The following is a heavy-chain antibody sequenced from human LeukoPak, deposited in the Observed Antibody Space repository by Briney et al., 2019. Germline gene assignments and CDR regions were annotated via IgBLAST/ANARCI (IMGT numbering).Heavy chain of an antibody. CDR2: IIPILGIA. J-gene: IGHJ5*02. CDR1: GGTFSSYA. V-gene: IGHV1-69*04. D-gene: IGHD1-1*01. CDR3: ARDRIPEGLENWLDP. Sequence: ASVKVSCKASGGTFSSYAISWVRQAPGQGLEWMGRIIPILGIANYAQKFQGRVTITADKSTSTAYMELSSLRSEDTAVYYCARDRIPEGLENWLDPWGQGTLVTVSS.